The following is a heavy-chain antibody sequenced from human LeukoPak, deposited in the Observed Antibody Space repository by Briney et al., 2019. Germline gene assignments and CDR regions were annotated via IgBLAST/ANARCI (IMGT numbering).Heavy chain of an antibody. CDR2: INPSGGST. D-gene: IGHD3-22*01. Sequence: ASVKVSCKAPGYTFTSYYMHWVRQAPGQGLEWMGIINPSGGSTSCAQKFQGRVTMTRDMSTSTVYMELSSLRSEDTAVYYCARSDGWDSSGSFQHWGQGTLVTVSS. J-gene: IGHJ1*01. CDR1: GYTFTSYY. CDR3: ARSDGWDSSGSFQH. V-gene: IGHV1-46*01.